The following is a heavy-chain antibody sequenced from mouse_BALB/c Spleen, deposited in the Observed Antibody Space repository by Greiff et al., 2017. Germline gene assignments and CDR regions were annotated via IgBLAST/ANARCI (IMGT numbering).Heavy chain of an antibody. CDR2: ISNGGGST. CDR3: ARHGTYYFDY. V-gene: IGHV5-12-2*01. J-gene: IGHJ2*01. CDR1: GFAFSSYT. D-gene: IGHD3-3*01. Sequence: EVQLVESGGGLVKPGGSLKLSCAASGFAFSSYTMSWVRQTPEKRLEWVAYISNGGGSTYYPDTVKGRFTISRDNAKNTLYLQMSSLKSEDTAMYYCARHGTYYFDYWGQGTTLTVSS.